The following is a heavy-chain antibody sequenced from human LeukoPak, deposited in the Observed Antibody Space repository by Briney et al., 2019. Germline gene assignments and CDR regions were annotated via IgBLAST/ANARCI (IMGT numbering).Heavy chain of an antibody. J-gene: IGHJ3*02. CDR2: IYHSVSS. V-gene: IGHV4-38-2*02. Sequence: SETLSLTCTVSGYSISSGYYWGWIRQPPGKGLEWIGSIYHSVSSYYNPSLKSRVTISVDTSKNHFSLKLSSVTAADTAVYYCARSPVLDAFDIWSQGTMVTVSS. CDR1: GYSISSGYY. CDR3: ARSPVLDAFDI.